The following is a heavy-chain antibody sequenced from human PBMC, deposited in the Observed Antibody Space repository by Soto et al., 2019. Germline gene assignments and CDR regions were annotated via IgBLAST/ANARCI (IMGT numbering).Heavy chain of an antibody. CDR1: GDSISAYS. CDR2: IHYNGST. CDR3: ARGRGLRNYYYGMDV. V-gene: IGHV4-59*12. J-gene: IGHJ6*02. Sequence: SETLSLTCTVSGDSISAYSWSWVRQPPGKGLEWIGNIHYNGSTNYNPSLKSRVTISVDTSKNQFSLKLSSVTAADTAVYYCARGRGLRNYYYGMDVWGQGTTVTVSS.